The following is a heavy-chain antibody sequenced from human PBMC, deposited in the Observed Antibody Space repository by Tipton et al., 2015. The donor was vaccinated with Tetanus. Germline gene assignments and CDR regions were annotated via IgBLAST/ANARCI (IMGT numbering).Heavy chain of an antibody. CDR3: ARDRGVRGGYYYYHGMDV. D-gene: IGHD3-10*01. V-gene: IGHV4-31*02. CDR2: ISNSGST. J-gene: IGHJ6*02. Sequence: GEALVRGGYYWSWIRQHPGEGLEWIGYISNSGSTYYNPSLKSRVTISVDTSQKQISLKVNSVTAADTAVYYCARDRGVRGGYYYYHGMDVWGQGTTVTVSS. CDR1: GEALVRGGYY.